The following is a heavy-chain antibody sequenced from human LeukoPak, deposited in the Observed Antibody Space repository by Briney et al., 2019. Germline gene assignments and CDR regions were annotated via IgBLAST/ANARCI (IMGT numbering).Heavy chain of an antibody. CDR3: ARLRPPGRVLSSTSWGLDY. J-gene: IGHJ4*02. Sequence: EASVKVSCKASGYTFTDYYMHWVRQAPGQGFEWMGWINPNDGDTNYAQKFQGRVTMTRDTSISTAHMEVSRLRSDDTAMYYCARLRPPGRVLSSTSWGLDYWGQGTLVTVSS. CDR2: INPNDGDT. CDR1: GYTFTDYY. D-gene: IGHD2-2*01. V-gene: IGHV1-2*02.